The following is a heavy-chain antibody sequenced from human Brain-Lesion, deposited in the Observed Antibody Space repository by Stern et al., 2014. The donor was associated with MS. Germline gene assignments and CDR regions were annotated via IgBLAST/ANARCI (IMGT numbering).Heavy chain of an antibody. V-gene: IGHV4-39*01. CDR1: GGSITSSSYY. CDR3: VRPDIMGTIWN. D-gene: IGHD1-26*01. J-gene: IGHJ4*02. Sequence: QVQLVESGPGLVKPSETLSLTCTVSGGSITSSSYYWGWIRQPPGRGLEYIGTVYYTGSTFYDPSLKSRVTISVDTSTNQVALKLTSVTAADTAVYYCVRPDIMGTIWNWGQGTLVTVSS. CDR2: VYYTGST.